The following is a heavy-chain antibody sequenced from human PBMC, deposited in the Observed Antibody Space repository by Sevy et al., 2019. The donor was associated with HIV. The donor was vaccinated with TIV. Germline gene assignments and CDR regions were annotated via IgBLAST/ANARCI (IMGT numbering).Heavy chain of an antibody. V-gene: IGHV4-39*01. J-gene: IGHJ3*02. Sequence: SETLSLTCTVSGASIRDISYYSAWIRQPPGKGLEWIGHIYSYGETYYNSSLKSRVTSSVDTSKNQFSLSLTSVTAADTAIYFCARSMEQQLDAFDIWGQGTMVTVSS. CDR3: ARSMEQQLDAFDI. D-gene: IGHD6-13*01. CDR2: IYSYGET. CDR1: GASIRDISYY.